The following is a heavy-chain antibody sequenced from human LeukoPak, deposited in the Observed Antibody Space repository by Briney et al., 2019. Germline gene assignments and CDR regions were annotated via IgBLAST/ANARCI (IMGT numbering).Heavy chain of an antibody. D-gene: IGHD4-17*01. CDR3: ARGSVTKGYFYYMDC. V-gene: IGHV3-74*01. CDR1: GFTFSSYW. Sequence: GGSLRLSCAASGFTFSSYWMHWVRQASGKGLVWVSRINADGSRTNYADSVKGRFTISRDNAKNTLYLQMNSLRADDTAVYYCARGSVTKGYFYYMDCWGKGTTVSVSS. J-gene: IGHJ6*03. CDR2: INADGSRT.